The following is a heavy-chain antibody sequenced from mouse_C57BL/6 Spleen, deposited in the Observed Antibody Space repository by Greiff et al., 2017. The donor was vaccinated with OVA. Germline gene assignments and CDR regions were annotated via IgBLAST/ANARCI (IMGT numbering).Heavy chain of an antibody. D-gene: IGHD2-2*01. Sequence: EVQGVESGGGLVKPGGSLKLSCAASGFTFSSYAMSWVRQTPEKRLEWVATISDGGSYTYYPDNVKGRFTISRDNAKNNLYLQMSHLKSEDTAMYYCARDGYPRGTYYFDYWGQGTTLTVSS. CDR2: ISDGGSYT. J-gene: IGHJ2*01. V-gene: IGHV5-4*01. CDR3: ARDGYPRGTYYFDY. CDR1: GFTFSSYA.